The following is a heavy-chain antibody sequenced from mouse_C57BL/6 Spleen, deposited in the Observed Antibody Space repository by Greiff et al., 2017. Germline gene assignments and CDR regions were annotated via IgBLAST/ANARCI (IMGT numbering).Heavy chain of an antibody. V-gene: IGHV1-69*01. J-gene: IGHJ1*03. CDR1: GYTFTSYW. D-gene: IGHD1-1*01. CDR2: IDPSDSYT. CDR3: SRSYYGSSYGYFDG. Sequence: QVQLQQPGAELVMPGASVKLSCKASGYTFTSYWMHWVKQRPGQGLEWIGEIDPSDSYTNYNQKFKGKSTLTVDKSSSTAYMQLSCLTSEDSAVYYCSRSYYGSSYGYFDGWGTGTTVTVSS.